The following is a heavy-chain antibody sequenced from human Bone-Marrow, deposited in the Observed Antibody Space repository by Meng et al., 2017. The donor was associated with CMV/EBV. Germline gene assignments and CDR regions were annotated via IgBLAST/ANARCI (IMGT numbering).Heavy chain of an antibody. D-gene: IGHD2-2*02. J-gene: IGHJ6*02. V-gene: IGHV1-18*01. CDR1: GYTFTSYG. Sequence: ASVKVSCKASGYTFTSYGISWVRQAPGQGLEWMGWISAYNGNTNYAQKFQGRVTITTDESTSTAYMELSSLRSEDTAVYYCAREWDYCSSTSCYTGINYYGMDVWGQGTTVTVSS. CDR3: AREWDYCSSTSCYTGINYYGMDV. CDR2: ISAYNGNT.